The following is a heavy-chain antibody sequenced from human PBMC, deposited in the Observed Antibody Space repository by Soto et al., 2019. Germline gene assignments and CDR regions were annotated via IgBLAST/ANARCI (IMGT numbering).Heavy chain of an antibody. J-gene: IGHJ4*02. CDR1: GFNVMSYW. V-gene: IGHV3-7*01. CDR3: ARDIGFDHVN. D-gene: IGHD2-15*01. CDR2: IKEDGSEI. Sequence: GSLRLSCAVSGFNVMSYWMSWVRQAPGKGLEWVASIKEDGSEIYYLHSVRGRFSISRDSAGNALHLTMNYLSAEDTGLYFCARDIGFDHVNWGQGTLVTVSS.